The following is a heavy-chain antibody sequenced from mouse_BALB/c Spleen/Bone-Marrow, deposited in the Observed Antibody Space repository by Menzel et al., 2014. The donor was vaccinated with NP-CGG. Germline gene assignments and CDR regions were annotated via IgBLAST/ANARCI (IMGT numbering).Heavy chain of an antibody. CDR2: INPDSSTI. CDR1: GFDFSGYW. Sequence: EVQLQQSGGGLAQPGGSLKLSCAASGFDFSGYWMNWVRQAPGKGLEWIGEINPDSSTINYTPSLKDKFIISRDNAKKTLYLQITKVRSEDTALFYCAXLXXNXXXDYWGQGTSLTVSS. J-gene: IGHJ2*02. CDR3: AXLXXNXXXDY. V-gene: IGHV4-1*02.